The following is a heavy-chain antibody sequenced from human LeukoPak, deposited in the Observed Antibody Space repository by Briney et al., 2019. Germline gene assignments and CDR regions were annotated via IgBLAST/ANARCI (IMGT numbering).Heavy chain of an antibody. CDR3: ARKASGGLRYFDWSIDY. Sequence: PSENLSLTCTVSGGSISSYYWSWIRQPPGKGLEWIGYIYYSGSTNYNPSLKSRVTISVDTSKNQFSLKLSSVTAADTAVYYCARKASGGLRYFDWSIDYWGQGTLVTVSS. CDR1: GGSISSYY. J-gene: IGHJ4*02. D-gene: IGHD3-9*01. V-gene: IGHV4-59*08. CDR2: IYYSGST.